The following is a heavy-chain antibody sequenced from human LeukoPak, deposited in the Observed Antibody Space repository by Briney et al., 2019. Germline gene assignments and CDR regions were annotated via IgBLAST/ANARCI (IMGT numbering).Heavy chain of an antibody. CDR3: ARGPPGVAARPRCFDY. CDR1: GGSFSGYY. J-gene: IGHJ4*02. Sequence: SETLSLTCAVYGGSFSGYYWSWIRQPPGKGLEWIGETNHSGSTNYNPSLKSRVTISVDTSKNQFSLKLSSVTAADTAVYYCARGPPGVAARPRCFDYWGQGTLVTVSS. CDR2: TNHSGST. V-gene: IGHV4-34*01. D-gene: IGHD6-6*01.